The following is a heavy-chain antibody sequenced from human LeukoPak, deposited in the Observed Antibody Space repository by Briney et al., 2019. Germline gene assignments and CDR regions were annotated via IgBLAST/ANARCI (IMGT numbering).Heavy chain of an antibody. CDR3: ARSDYYDSSGYLSLDY. CDR1: GYTFTSYY. CDR2: INPSGGST. Sequence: ASVKVSCKASGYTFTSYYMHWARQAPGQGLEWMGIINPSGGSTSYAQKFQGRVTMTRDTSTSTVYMELSSLRSEDTAVYYCARSDYYDSSGYLSLDYWGQGTLVTVSS. J-gene: IGHJ4*02. D-gene: IGHD3-22*01. V-gene: IGHV1-46*01.